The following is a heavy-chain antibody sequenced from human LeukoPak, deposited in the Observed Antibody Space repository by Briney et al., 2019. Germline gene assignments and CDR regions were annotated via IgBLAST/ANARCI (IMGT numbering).Heavy chain of an antibody. CDR1: GFTFSSYG. CDR3: AKDFYYDSSGYSALIDY. CDR2: IRYDGSNK. Sequence: GGSLRLSCAASGFTFSSYGMHWVRQAPGKGLEWVAFIRYDGSNKYYADSVKGRFTISRDNSKNTLYLQMNSLRAEDTAVYYRAKDFYYDSSGYSALIDYWGQGTLVTVSS. D-gene: IGHD3-22*01. J-gene: IGHJ4*02. V-gene: IGHV3-30*02.